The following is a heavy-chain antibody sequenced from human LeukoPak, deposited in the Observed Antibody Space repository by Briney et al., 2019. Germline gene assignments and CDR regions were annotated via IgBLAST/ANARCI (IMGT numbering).Heavy chain of an antibody. Sequence: GGSLRLSCAASGFTFSNALMYWVRQAPGKGLEWVGRIKGKTDGRTTDYAAPVKGRFSISRDHSQNTLYLQMNSLKTERTAVYYCTTPGIAVACHRGPNAYWGQGTLVTVSS. J-gene: IGHJ4*02. CDR2: IKGKTDGRTT. CDR1: GFTFSNAL. D-gene: IGHD6-19*01. V-gene: IGHV3-15*01. CDR3: TTPGIAVACHRGPNAY.